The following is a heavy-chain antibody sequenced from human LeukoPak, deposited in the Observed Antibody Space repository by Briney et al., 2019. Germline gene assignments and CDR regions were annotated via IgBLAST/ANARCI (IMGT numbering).Heavy chain of an antibody. CDR2: ISGSGTIT. J-gene: IGHJ4*02. D-gene: IGHD6-19*01. V-gene: IGHV3-23*01. CDR1: GFTFSSYA. CDR3: ASKGWEIDY. Sequence: GGSLRLPCAASGFTFSSYAMSWVRQAPGKGLEWVSAISGSGTITYYADSVKGRFTISRDNAKNSLYLQMNSLRAEDTAVYYCASKGWEIDYWGQGTLVTVSS.